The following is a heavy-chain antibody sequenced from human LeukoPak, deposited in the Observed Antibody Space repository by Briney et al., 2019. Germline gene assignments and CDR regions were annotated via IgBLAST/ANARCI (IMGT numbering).Heavy chain of an antibody. CDR2: IYSGGST. V-gene: IGHV3-66*01. CDR1: GFTASSNY. J-gene: IGHJ4*02. CDR3: ARVGGGYDSGGFDY. Sequence: GGSLRLSCAASGFTASSNYMSWVRQAPGKGLEWVSVIYSGGSTNYADSVKGRFTISRDNSKNTLYLQMNSLRAEDTAVYYCARVGGGYDSGGFDYWGQGTLVTVSS. D-gene: IGHD5-12*01.